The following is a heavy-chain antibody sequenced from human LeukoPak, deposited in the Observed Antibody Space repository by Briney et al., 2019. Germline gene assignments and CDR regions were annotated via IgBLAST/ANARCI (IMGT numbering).Heavy chain of an antibody. CDR3: ARDYNWGWDY. D-gene: IGHD7-27*01. V-gene: IGHV3-7*05. Sequence: GGSLRPSCAASGFTFSRYWMSWVRQAPGKGLEWVANIKQDGSEKYFVDSVKGRFTISRDNAKNSLYLQVNSLRAEDTAVYYCARDYNWGWDYWGQGTLVTVSS. CDR2: IKQDGSEK. J-gene: IGHJ4*02. CDR1: GFTFSRYW.